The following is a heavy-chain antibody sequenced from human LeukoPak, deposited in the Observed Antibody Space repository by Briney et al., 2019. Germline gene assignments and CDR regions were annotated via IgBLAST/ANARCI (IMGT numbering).Heavy chain of an antibody. V-gene: IGHV3-23*01. CDR3: AKDRRFPDDVLDV. Sequence: GGSLRLSCAASGFTFSSCAIYWVRQAPGKGLEWVSAVTAGADKTWSADSVRGRFTISRDNSKNTLYLQMNNLRPEDTAVYYCAKDRRFPDDVLDVWGQGTLVTVSS. D-gene: IGHD2-21*01. CDR2: VTAGADKT. J-gene: IGHJ3*01. CDR1: GFTFSSCA.